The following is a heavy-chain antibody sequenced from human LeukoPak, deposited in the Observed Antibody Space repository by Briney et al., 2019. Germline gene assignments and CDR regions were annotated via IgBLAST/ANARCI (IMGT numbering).Heavy chain of an antibody. CDR3: ARLRRNSDSSGYYYYYDY. J-gene: IGHJ4*02. CDR1: GYTFSSFN. CDR2: ISVRSNYI. V-gene: IGHV3-21*01. Sequence: GGSLRLSCAASGYTFSSFNINWVRQAPGKGLEWVSSISVRSNYIYYADSVRGRFSISRDDARNSLYLQMDSLRGDDTAVYYCARLRRNSDSSGYYYYYDYWGQGTLVTVSS. D-gene: IGHD3-22*01.